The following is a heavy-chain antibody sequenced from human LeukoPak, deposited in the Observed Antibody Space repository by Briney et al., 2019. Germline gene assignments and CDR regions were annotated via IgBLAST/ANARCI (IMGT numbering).Heavy chain of an antibody. CDR2: IYYSGST. J-gene: IGHJ5*02. CDR3: ARGREPIVRYFDWLLPHNWFDP. CDR1: GGSISSYY. V-gene: IGHV4-59*01. D-gene: IGHD3-9*01. Sequence: SETLSLTCTVSGGSISSYYWSWIRQPPGKGLEWIGYIYYSGSTNYNPSLKSRVTISVDTSKNQFSLKLSSVTAADTAVYYCARGREPIVRYFDWLLPHNWFDPWGQGTLVTVSS.